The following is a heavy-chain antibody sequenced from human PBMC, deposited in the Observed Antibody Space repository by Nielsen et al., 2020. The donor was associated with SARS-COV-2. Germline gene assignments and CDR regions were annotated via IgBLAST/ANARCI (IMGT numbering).Heavy chain of an antibody. D-gene: IGHD2-15*01. CDR3: AKIGGSSDL. Sequence: GESLKTSCAASGFTFSSYGMHWVRQAPGKGLEWVAVISYDGSNKYYADSVKGRFTISRDNSKNTLYLQMNSLRAEDTAVYYCAKIGGSSDLWGRGTLVTVSS. J-gene: IGHJ2*01. V-gene: IGHV3-30*18. CDR1: GFTFSSYG. CDR2: ISYDGSNK.